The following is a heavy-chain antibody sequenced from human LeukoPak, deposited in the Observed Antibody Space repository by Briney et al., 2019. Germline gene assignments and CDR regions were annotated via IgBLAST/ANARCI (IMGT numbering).Heavy chain of an antibody. CDR2: IYYSGST. V-gene: IGHV4-39*07. Sequence: SETLSLTCTVSGGPISSSSYYWGWTRQPPGKGLEWIGSIYYSGSTYYNPSLNSRVTISVDTSKNQFSLKLSSVTAADTAVYYCARTGYRSSSTSFDYWGQGTLVTVSS. CDR3: ARTGYRSSSTSFDY. D-gene: IGHD6-6*01. CDR1: GGPISSSSYY. J-gene: IGHJ4*02.